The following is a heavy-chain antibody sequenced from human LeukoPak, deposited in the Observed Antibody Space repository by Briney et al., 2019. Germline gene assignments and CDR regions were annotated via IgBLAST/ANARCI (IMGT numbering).Heavy chain of an antibody. CDR3: ARASGTTYFDY. J-gene: IGHJ4*02. Sequence: GGSLRLSCAASGFTFSSYSMNWVRQAPGEGLEWVSSISSSSSYIYYADSVKGRFTISRDNAKNSLYLQMNSLRAEDTAVYYCARASGTTYFDYWGQGTLVTVSS. CDR2: ISSSSSYI. CDR1: GFTFSSYS. V-gene: IGHV3-21*01. D-gene: IGHD1-1*01.